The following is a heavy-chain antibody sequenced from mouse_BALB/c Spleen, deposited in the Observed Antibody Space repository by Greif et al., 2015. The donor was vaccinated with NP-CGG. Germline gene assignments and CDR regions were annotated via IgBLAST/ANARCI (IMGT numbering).Heavy chain of an antibody. CDR1: GYTFTSYW. CDR3: ARGDGSSPWFAY. J-gene: IGHJ3*01. D-gene: IGHD1-1*01. CDR2: INPSTGYT. V-gene: IGHV1-7*01. Sequence: QVQLQQSGAELAKPGASVKMSCKASGYTFTSYWMHWVKQRPGQGLEWIGYINPSTGYTEYNQKFKDKATLTADKSSSTAYMQLSSLTSEDSAVYYCARGDGSSPWFAYWGQGTLVTVSA.